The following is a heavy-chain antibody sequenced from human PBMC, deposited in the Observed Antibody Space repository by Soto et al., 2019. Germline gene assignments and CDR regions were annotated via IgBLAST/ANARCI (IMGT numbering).Heavy chain of an antibody. CDR3: ARELYSSGWYEGYFQH. V-gene: IGHV1-69*12. D-gene: IGHD6-19*01. J-gene: IGHJ1*01. CDR2: IIPIFGTA. Sequence: QVQLVQSGAEVKKPGSSVKVSCKTSGGPFSSYAISWVRQAPGQGLEWMGGIIPIFGTANYAQKFQGRVTITADESTSRAYMVLSTLRSEDTAVYYCARELYSSGWYEGYFQHWGQGTLVTVSS. CDR1: GGPFSSYA.